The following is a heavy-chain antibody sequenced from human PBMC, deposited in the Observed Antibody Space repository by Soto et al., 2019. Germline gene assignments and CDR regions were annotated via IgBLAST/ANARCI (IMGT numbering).Heavy chain of an antibody. CDR1: GYTLTELS. V-gene: IGHV1-24*01. CDR3: ATLRGSYNWFDP. Sequence: ASVKVSCKVSGYTLTELSMHWVRQAPGKGLEWMGGFDPEDGETIYAQKFQGRVTMTEDTSTDTAYMELSSLRSEDTAVYYCATLRGSYNWFDPWGQGTLVTVSS. CDR2: FDPEDGET. D-gene: IGHD1-26*01. J-gene: IGHJ5*02.